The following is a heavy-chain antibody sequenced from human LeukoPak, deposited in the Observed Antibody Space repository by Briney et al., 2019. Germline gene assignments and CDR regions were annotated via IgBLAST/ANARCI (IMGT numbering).Heavy chain of an antibody. CDR3: ARGSLMGRYFDY. Sequence: LGRSLRLSCAASGFTFSSYAMHWVRQAPGKGLEWVAVISYDGSNKYYADSVKGRFTISRDNSKNTLYLQMNSLRAEDTAVYYCARGSLMGRYFDYWGQGTLVTVSS. CDR1: GFTFSSYA. J-gene: IGHJ4*02. V-gene: IGHV3-30*01. CDR2: ISYDGSNK. D-gene: IGHD3-10*01.